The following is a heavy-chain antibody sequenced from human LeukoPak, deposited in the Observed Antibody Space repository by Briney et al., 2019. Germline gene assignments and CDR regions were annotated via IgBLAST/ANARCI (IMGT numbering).Heavy chain of an antibody. V-gene: IGHV1-69*04. Sequence: GASVKVSCKAFGGTFSRNALTWVRQAPGQGLEWMGRIIPILGIANYAQKFQGRVTMTEDTSTDTAYMELSSLRSEDTAVYYCATEVDWNYVGYFDYWGQGTLVTVSS. CDR1: GGTFSRNA. J-gene: IGHJ4*02. D-gene: IGHD1-7*01. CDR3: ATEVDWNYVGYFDY. CDR2: IIPILGIA.